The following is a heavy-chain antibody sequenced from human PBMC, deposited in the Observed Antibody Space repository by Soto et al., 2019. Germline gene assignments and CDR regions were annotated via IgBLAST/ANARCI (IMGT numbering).Heavy chain of an antibody. D-gene: IGHD5-12*01. V-gene: IGHV3-23*01. J-gene: IGHJ6*02. Sequence: GGSLRLSCAASGFSFTSYAKSWVRQAPGKGLEWVSTISGRDGSTYYADSVKGRFTISRDNSKNTLYLQMNSLRAEDTAVYYCAKALVATRLYYYYYGMDVWVQGTTVTGSS. CDR2: ISGRDGST. CDR1: GFSFTSYA. CDR3: AKALVATRLYYYYYGMDV.